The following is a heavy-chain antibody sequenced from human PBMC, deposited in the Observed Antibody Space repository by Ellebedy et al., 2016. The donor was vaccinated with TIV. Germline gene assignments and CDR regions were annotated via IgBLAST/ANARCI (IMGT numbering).Heavy chain of an antibody. CDR2: MNPNSGNT. D-gene: IGHD3-10*01. CDR1: GYTFTSYD. CDR3: ARVYGSGSYLYYYYGMDV. J-gene: IGHJ6*02. Sequence: AASVKVSCKASGYTFTSYDINWARQATGQGLEWMGWMNPNSGNTGYAQKFQGRVTITRNTSISTAYMELSSLRSEDKAVYYCARVYGSGSYLYYYYGMDVWGQGTTVTVSS. V-gene: IGHV1-8*03.